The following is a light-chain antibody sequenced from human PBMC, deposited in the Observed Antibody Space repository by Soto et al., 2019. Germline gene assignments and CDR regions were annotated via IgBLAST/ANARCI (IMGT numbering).Light chain of an antibody. V-gene: IGLV2-14*01. Sequence: QSVLTQPASVSGSPGQSITISCTGTSSDVGGYKFVSWYQQHPGEAPKLMIYEVSSRPSGISNRFSGSKSGNTASLTISGLQAEDEADYYCSSYTTSSTLEVFGTGTKLTVL. CDR1: SSDVGGYKF. CDR3: SSYTTSSTLEV. CDR2: EVS. J-gene: IGLJ1*01.